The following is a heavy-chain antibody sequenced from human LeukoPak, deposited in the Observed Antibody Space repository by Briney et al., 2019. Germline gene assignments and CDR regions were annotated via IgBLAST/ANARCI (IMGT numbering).Heavy chain of an antibody. CDR3: ARGRGFDAATEGDAFDI. CDR1: GGSISSYY. D-gene: IGHD3-10*01. J-gene: IGHJ3*02. V-gene: IGHV4-4*07. Sequence: SETLSLTCTVSGGSISSYYWSWIRQPPGKGLEWIGRIYTSGSTNYNPSLKSRVTMSVDTSKNQFSLKLSSVTAADTAVYYCARGRGFDAATEGDAFDIWGQGTMVTVSS. CDR2: IYTSGST.